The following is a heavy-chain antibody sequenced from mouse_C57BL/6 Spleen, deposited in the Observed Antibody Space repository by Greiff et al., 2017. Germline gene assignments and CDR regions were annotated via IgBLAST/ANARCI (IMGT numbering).Heavy chain of an antibody. V-gene: IGHV1-54*01. D-gene: IGHD1-1*01. J-gene: IGHJ3*01. CDR1: GYAFTNYL. Sequence: QVQLQQSGAELVRPGTSVKVSCKASGYAFTNYLIEWVKQRPGQGLEWIGVINPGSGGTNYNEKFKGKATLTADKSSSTAYMQLSSLTSEGSAVYFCARGSITTVVAAEGCAYWGQGTLVTVSA. CDR3: ARGSITTVVAAEGCAY. CDR2: INPGSGGT.